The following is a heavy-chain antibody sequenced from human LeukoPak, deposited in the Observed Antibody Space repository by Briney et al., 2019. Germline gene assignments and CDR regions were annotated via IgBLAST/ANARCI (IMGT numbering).Heavy chain of an antibody. Sequence: ASVKVFCKASGYTFTGYYIHWVRQAPGQGLEWMGWINPNSGDTNYAQRFQGRVTMTRDTSISTAYMELNRLKSDDTAVYYCARNDFCSGCLDYWGQGALVTVSS. CDR3: ARNDFCSGCLDY. D-gene: IGHD3-3*01. CDR2: INPNSGDT. V-gene: IGHV1-2*02. CDR1: GYTFTGYY. J-gene: IGHJ4*02.